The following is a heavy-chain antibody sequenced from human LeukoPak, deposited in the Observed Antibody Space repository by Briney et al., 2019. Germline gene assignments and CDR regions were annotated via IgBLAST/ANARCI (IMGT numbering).Heavy chain of an antibody. Sequence: TGGSLRLSCAASGFTFTDYWMTWVRQVRGRGLEGVANIHKAGTESYYVDSVKGRFAISRDNAKNSLYLQLSSLRVDDTAVYYCARVGTWELQRVFDYWGQGTLVTVSS. CDR3: ARVGTWELQRVFDY. V-gene: IGHV3-7*01. D-gene: IGHD1-26*01. CDR1: GFTFTDYW. J-gene: IGHJ4*02. CDR2: IHKAGTES.